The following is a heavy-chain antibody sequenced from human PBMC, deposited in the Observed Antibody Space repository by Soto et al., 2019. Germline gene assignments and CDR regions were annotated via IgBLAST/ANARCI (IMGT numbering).Heavy chain of an antibody. J-gene: IGHJ6*02. CDR1: GGSISSYY. CDR3: ARDHKQQLIDYYYYYGMDV. CDR2: IYYSGST. D-gene: IGHD6-13*01. Sequence: PSETLSLTCTVSGGSISSYYWSWIRQPPGKGLEWIGYIYYSGSTNYNPSLKSRVTISVDTSKNQFSLKLSSVTAADTAVYYCARDHKQQLIDYYYYYGMDVWGQGTTVTVS. V-gene: IGHV4-59*01.